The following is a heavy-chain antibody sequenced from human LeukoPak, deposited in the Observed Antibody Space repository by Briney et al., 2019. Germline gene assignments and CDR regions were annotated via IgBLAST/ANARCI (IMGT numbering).Heavy chain of an antibody. D-gene: IGHD5-12*01. V-gene: IGHV4-61*03. CDR2: IYYTGKT. Sequence: SETLSLTCTVSGDSVSNGNYYWSWLRQPPGKALEWIGYIYYTGKTYYNPSLEGRVTILVDTSRNHFSVKLSSVTAADTAVYYCARETVATMYNWFDPWGQGTLVTVSS. CDR1: GDSVSNGNYY. CDR3: ARETVATMYNWFDP. J-gene: IGHJ5*02.